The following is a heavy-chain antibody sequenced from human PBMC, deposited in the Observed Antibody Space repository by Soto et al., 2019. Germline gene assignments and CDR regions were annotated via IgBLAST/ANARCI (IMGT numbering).Heavy chain of an antibody. D-gene: IGHD3-3*01. CDR2: ISAYNGNT. CDR3: ARELRHYDFWCGLPYGMDV. Sequence: ASVKVSCKASGYTFTSYGISWVRQAPGQGLEWMGWISAYNGNTNYAQKLQGRVTMTTDTSTSTAYMELRSLRSDDTAVYYCARELRHYDFWCGLPYGMDVWGQGTTVTVSS. J-gene: IGHJ6*02. CDR1: GYTFTSYG. V-gene: IGHV1-18*01.